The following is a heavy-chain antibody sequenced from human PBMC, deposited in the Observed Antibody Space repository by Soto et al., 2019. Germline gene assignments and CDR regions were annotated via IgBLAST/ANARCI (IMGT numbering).Heavy chain of an antibody. V-gene: IGHV3-7*02. Sequence: PGGSLRLSCAASGFTFSSYGMSGVRQAPGKGLEWVANIKQDGSEKYYVDSVKGRFTISRDNAKNSLYLQMNSLRAEDTAVYYCASSSYIVVVPAAMDYWGQGT. CDR2: IKQDGSEK. CDR3: ASSSYIVVVPAAMDY. J-gene: IGHJ4*02. D-gene: IGHD2-2*01. CDR1: GFTFSSYG.